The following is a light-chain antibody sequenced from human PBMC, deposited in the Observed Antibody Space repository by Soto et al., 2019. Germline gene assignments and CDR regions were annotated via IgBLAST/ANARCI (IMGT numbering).Light chain of an antibody. Sequence: EIVLTQSPATLSLSPGEIATLSCRASQSVSSYLAWYQHKPGQAPRLLLYGASSRATGIPDRFSGSGSGTDFTLTISRLEPEDFAVYYCQQYGSSPITFGQGTRLEI. CDR2: GAS. V-gene: IGKV3-20*01. J-gene: IGKJ5*01. CDR3: QQYGSSPIT. CDR1: QSVSSY.